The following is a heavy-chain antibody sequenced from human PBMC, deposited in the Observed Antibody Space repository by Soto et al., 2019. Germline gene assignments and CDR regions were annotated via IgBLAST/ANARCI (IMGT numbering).Heavy chain of an antibody. CDR2: ISSSGSTT. J-gene: IGHJ5*02. D-gene: IGHD1-7*01. CDR3: VRDKYRNYVNYFDP. V-gene: IGHV3-11*01. CDR1: GFTFRDYY. Sequence: QVQLVESGGGLVKPGGSLRLSCAGSGFTFRDYYMGWIRQAPGKGLEWVPYISSSGSTTYYAASVKGRFTISRDNAKNSLYLQMTSLRAEDTAIYYCVRDKYRNYVNYFDPWGHGTLVTVSS.